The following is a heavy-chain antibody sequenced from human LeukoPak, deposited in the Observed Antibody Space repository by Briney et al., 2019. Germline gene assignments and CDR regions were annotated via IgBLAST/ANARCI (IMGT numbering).Heavy chain of an antibody. CDR1: GFTFSNYW. J-gene: IGHJ4*02. D-gene: IGHD4-11*01. V-gene: IGHV3-74*01. CDR3: ARGNSHSFDY. Sequence: GGSLRLSCAASGFTFSNYWMHWVRQAPGKGLVWVSHVNSNGPKTTYADSVKGRFTISRDNAKNTLYLQMNSLRVEDTAVYYCARGNSHSFDYWGKGALVTVSS. CDR2: VNSNGPKT.